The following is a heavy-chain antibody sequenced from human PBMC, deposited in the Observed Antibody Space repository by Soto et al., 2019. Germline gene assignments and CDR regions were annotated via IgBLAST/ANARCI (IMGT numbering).Heavy chain of an antibody. V-gene: IGHV3-23*01. J-gene: IGHJ4*02. CDR2: ISGSGGST. D-gene: IGHD3-3*01. CDR3: AKGSQLRFLEWLPKSYYFDY. CDR1: GFTFSSYA. Sequence: PGGSLRLSCAASGFTFSSYAMSWVRQAPGKGLEWVSAISGSGGSTYYADSVKGRFTTSRDNSKNTLYLQMNSLRAEDTAVYYCAKGSQLRFLEWLPKSYYFDYWGQGTLVTVSS.